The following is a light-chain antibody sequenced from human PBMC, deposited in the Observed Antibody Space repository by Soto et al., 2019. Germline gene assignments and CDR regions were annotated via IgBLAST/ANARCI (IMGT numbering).Light chain of an antibody. J-gene: IGKJ4*01. CDR1: QGISSY. CDR3: QQLNTYPLT. Sequence: DIQLTQSPSFMSASVGDRGTITWRACQGISSYLARYQQKPGEAPKLLIYAASPLQSGVPSRFSGSGSGTDFTLTISSLQPEDFATYYCQQLNTYPLTFGGGTKVDNK. CDR2: AAS. V-gene: IGKV1-9*01.